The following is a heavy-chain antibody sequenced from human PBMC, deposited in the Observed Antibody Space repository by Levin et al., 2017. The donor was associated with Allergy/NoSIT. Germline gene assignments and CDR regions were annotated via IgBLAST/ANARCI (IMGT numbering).Heavy chain of an antibody. Sequence: GGSLRLSCAASGFTFDDYAMHWVRQAPGKGLEWVSGISWNSGSIGYADSVKGRFTISRDNAKNSLYLQMNSLRAEDTALYYCAKDPFHWGLVAPWFDPWGQGTLVTVSS. CDR2: ISWNSGSI. CDR1: GFTFDDYA. CDR3: AKDPFHWGLVAPWFDP. J-gene: IGHJ5*02. D-gene: IGHD7-27*01. V-gene: IGHV3-9*01.